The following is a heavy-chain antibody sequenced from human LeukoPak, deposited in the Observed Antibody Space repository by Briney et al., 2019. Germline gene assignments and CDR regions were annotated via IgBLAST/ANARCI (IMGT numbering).Heavy chain of an antibody. J-gene: IGHJ4*02. Sequence: ASVKVSCKASGYTFTGYYMHWVRQAPGQGLEWMGWINPTSGGTNYAQKFQGRVTMTRDTSISTAYMELSRLRSDDTAVYYCARVWHYYDSSGYHYPDYYDYWGQGTLVTVSS. CDR2: INPTSGGT. CDR3: ARVWHYYDSSGYHYPDYYDY. D-gene: IGHD3-22*01. CDR1: GYTFTGYY. V-gene: IGHV1-2*02.